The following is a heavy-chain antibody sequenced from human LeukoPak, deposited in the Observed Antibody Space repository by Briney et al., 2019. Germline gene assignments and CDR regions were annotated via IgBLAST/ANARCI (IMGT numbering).Heavy chain of an antibody. CDR1: GFTFSSYG. V-gene: IGHV3-30*03. CDR2: ISYDGSNK. Sequence: GGSLRLSCAASGFTFSSYGMHWVRQAPGKGLEWAAVISYDGSNKYYADSVKGRFTISRDNSKNTLYLQMNSLRAEDTAVYYCARDLSGYSGQIYGMDVWGQGTTVTVSS. J-gene: IGHJ6*01. CDR3: ARDLSGYSGQIYGMDV. D-gene: IGHD5-12*01.